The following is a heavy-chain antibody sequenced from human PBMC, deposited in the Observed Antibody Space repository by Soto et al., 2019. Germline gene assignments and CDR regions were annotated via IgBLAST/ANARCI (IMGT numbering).Heavy chain of an antibody. V-gene: IGHV1-18*01. CDR3: ARVNSGYDYYLFDY. Sequence: ASVKVSCKASGYTFPSYGISWVRQAPGQGLEWMGLISAYNGNTNYAQKLQGRVTMTTDTSTSTAYMELRSLRSDDTAVYYCARVNSGYDYYLFDYWGQGTLVTVSS. D-gene: IGHD5-12*01. CDR2: ISAYNGNT. CDR1: GYTFPSYG. J-gene: IGHJ4*02.